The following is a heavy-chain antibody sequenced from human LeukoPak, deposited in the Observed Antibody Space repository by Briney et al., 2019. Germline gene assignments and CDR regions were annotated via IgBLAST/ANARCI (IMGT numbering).Heavy chain of an antibody. CDR1: GNTLTGYY. Sequence: ASVKVSCKVSGNTLTGYYIHWVRQAPGQGLEWMGWINPHSGGTDYAQNFQGSVTMTGDTSISTVYMELRSLKSDDTAVYYCAREETSIITRPWFWGQGTLVTVSS. D-gene: IGHD6-6*01. V-gene: IGHV1-2*02. CDR3: AREETSIITRPWF. J-gene: IGHJ4*02. CDR2: INPHSGGT.